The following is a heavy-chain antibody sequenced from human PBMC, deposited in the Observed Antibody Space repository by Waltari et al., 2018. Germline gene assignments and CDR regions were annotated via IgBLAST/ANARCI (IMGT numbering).Heavy chain of an antibody. D-gene: IGHD1-26*01. CDR2: ISPNNGNT. Sequence: QVQLVQSGAEVKKPGASVKVSCKASGYTFTSYGISWVRQAPGQGLEWMGWISPNNGNTNYAQKLQGRITMTTDTSTSTAYMELRSLRSDDTAVYYCVVVGATTGAFDIWGQGTMVTVSS. V-gene: IGHV1-18*01. CDR1: GYTFTSYG. CDR3: VVVGATTGAFDI. J-gene: IGHJ3*02.